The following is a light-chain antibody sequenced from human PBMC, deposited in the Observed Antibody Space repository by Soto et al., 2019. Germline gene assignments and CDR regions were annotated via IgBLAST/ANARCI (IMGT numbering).Light chain of an antibody. CDR3: SSYTNTRTYV. CDR1: SSDVGDYNY. J-gene: IGLJ1*01. Sequence: QSALIQPASVSGSTGQSITISCTGTSSDVGDYNYVSWYQQHPDRVPKLIIFEVNNRPSGVSNRFSGSKSGITASLTISGLQAEDEADYYCSSYTNTRTYVFGTGTKLTVL. V-gene: IGLV2-14*01. CDR2: EVN.